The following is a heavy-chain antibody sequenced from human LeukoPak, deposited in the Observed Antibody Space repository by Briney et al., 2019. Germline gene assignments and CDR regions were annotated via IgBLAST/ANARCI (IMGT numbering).Heavy chain of an antibody. D-gene: IGHD3-22*01. J-gene: IGHJ4*02. V-gene: IGHV1-2*02. Sequence: ASVKVSCKASGYTFTRYYIHWFRQAPGQGLEWMGWINPTSGGTNYAQKFQGRVTMTRDTSISTAYMELRRLRSDDRAVYYCARGPPTIVVVITTGDFDSWGQGTLVTVSS. CDR3: ARGPPTIVVVITTGDFDS. CDR1: GYTFTRYY. CDR2: INPTSGGT.